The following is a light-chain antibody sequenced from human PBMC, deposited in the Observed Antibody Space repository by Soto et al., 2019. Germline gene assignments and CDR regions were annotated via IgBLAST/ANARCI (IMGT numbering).Light chain of an antibody. Sequence: QSALTQPASVSGSPGQSITISCTGTNSDVGGYNYVFWYQQHPGKAPKLMLYDVNNRPSGVSNRFSGSKSGNTASLTISGLQAEDEADYYCSSYTSSNTVVFGGGTQLTVL. CDR1: NSDVGGYNY. J-gene: IGLJ2*01. V-gene: IGLV2-14*01. CDR3: SSYTSSNTVV. CDR2: DVN.